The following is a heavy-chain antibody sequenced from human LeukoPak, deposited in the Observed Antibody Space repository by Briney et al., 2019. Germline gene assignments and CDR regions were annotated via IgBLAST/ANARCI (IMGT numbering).Heavy chain of an antibody. CDR3: AKGSSYSYPNAFDI. D-gene: IGHD5-18*01. Sequence: GGSLRLSCEASGFRFDDYAMHWVRQAPGQGLEWVSGISWNSGSIGYADSVKGQFTISRDNAKNSLYLQMNSLRAEDMALYYCAKGSSYSYPNAFDIWGQGTMVTVSS. V-gene: IGHV3-9*03. CDR2: ISWNSGSI. J-gene: IGHJ3*02. CDR1: GFRFDDYA.